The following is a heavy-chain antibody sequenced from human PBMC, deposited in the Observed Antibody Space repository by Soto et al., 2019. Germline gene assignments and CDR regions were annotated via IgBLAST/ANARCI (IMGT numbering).Heavy chain of an antibody. J-gene: IGHJ4*02. CDR2: IIPIFGTA. D-gene: IGHD2-2*01. CDR3: ARDRRYCSSTSCFIFSNFDY. CDR1: GGTFSSYA. V-gene: IGHV1-69*06. Sequence: SVKVSCKASGGTFSSYAISWVRQAPGQGLEWMGGIIPIFGTANYAQKFQGRVTITADKSTSTAYMELSSLRSEDTAVYYCARDRRYCSSTSCFIFSNFDYWGQGTLVTVSS.